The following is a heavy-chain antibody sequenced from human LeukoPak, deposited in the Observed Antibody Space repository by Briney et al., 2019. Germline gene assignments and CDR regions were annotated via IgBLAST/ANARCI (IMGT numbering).Heavy chain of an antibody. V-gene: IGHV3-64*01. CDR2: IGSNGDGI. CDR1: GFSFSSYP. CDR3: AKPAKTDYADY. Sequence: GGSLRLSCAASGFSFSSYPMHWVRQAPGKGLEYVSVIGSNGDGIYYANSVKGRFTISRDNSKNTLYLQMNSLRAEDTALYYCAKPAKTDYADYWGQGTLVTVSS. J-gene: IGHJ4*02. D-gene: IGHD1-14*01.